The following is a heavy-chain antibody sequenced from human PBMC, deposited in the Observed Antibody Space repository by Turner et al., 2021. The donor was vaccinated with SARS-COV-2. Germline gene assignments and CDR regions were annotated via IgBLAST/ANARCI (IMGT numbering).Heavy chain of an antibody. CDR2: ISSSASTI. D-gene: IGHD6-13*01. Sequence: EVPLVESGGGLVQPGGSLRLPCAASGFTFTTYEMNWVRQAPGKGLEWVSYISSSASTIYYADSVKGRFTISRDNAKNSLYLQMNSLRAEDTALYYCARVYSSSSGKGVDYWGQGTLVTVSS. CDR1: GFTFTTYE. CDR3: ARVYSSSSGKGVDY. V-gene: IGHV3-48*03. J-gene: IGHJ4*02.